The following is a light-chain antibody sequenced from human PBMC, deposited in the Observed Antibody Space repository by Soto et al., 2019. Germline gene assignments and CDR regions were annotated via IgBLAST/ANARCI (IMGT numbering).Light chain of an antibody. V-gene: IGKV1-5*01. CDR2: DAS. Sequence: DIQMTQSPSTLSASVGDRVTITCRASQSLSNWLAWYQKKPGQAPKLLIFDASSLESGVPSRFSGSGSGTEFTLTISSLQPDDSATYYCQQYDSYSPYTFGQGTKLEIK. CDR1: QSLSNW. J-gene: IGKJ2*01. CDR3: QQYDSYSPYT.